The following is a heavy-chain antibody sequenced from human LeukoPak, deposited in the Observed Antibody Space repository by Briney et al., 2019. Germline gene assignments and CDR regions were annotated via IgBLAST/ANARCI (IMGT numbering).Heavy chain of an antibody. J-gene: IGHJ4*02. CDR3: ARGTGEGYTYGRYYFDY. D-gene: IGHD5-18*01. V-gene: IGHV4-39*07. CDR2: IYYSGST. Sequence: PSETLSLTCTVSGGSISSSSYYWGWIRQPPGKGLEWIGSIYYSGSTYYNPSLQSRVTISVDTSKNQFSLKLSSVTAADTAVYYCARGTGEGYTYGRYYFDYWGQGTLVTVSS. CDR1: GGSISSSSYY.